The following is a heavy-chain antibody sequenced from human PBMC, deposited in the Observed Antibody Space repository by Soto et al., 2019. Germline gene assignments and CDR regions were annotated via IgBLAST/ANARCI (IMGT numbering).Heavy chain of an antibody. CDR3: ARILEITMVRGP. CDR1: GFALSDARMG. CDR2: IFSNDAK. V-gene: IGHV2-26*01. Sequence: QVTLKESGPVLVKPTETLTLTCTVSGFALSDARMGVSWIRQPPGKALEWLAHIFSNDAKFYSTSLKSRLTISRDTSKSQVVLTMTNMGPVDTATYYCARILEITMVRGPWGQGTLVTVSS. J-gene: IGHJ5*02. D-gene: IGHD3-10*01.